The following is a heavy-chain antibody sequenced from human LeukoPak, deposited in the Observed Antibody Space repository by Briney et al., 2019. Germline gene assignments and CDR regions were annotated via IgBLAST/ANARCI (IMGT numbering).Heavy chain of an antibody. V-gene: IGHV4-61*01. CDR2: IYYSGST. CDR1: GGSISRGSYY. CDR3: ARGQQQPRRLTSFDY. J-gene: IGHJ4*02. Sequence: TSQTLSLTCTVSGGSISRGSYYWSWIRQPPGKGLEWIGYIYYSGSTNYNPSLKSRVTISVDTSKNQFSLKLSSVTAADTAVYYCARGQQQPRRLTSFDYWGQGTLVTVSS. D-gene: IGHD6-13*01.